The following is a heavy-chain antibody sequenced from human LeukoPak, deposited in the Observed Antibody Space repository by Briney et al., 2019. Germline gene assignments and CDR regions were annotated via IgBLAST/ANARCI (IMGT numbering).Heavy chain of an antibody. CDR1: GGSFSGYY. D-gene: IGHD2-2*01. CDR3: ARGGGIVVVPAAIRPYRYNWFDP. Sequence: KPSETLSLTCAVYGGSFSGYYWSWLRQPPGKGLEWIGEINHSGSTNYNPSLKSRVTISVDTSKNQFSLKLSSVTAADTAVYYCARGGGIVVVPAAIRPYRYNWFDPWGQGTLVTVSS. J-gene: IGHJ5*02. V-gene: IGHV4-34*01. CDR2: INHSGST.